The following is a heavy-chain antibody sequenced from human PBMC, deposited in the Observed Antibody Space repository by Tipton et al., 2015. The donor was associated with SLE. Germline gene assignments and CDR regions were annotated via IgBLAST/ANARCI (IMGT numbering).Heavy chain of an antibody. CDR3: ARGVVPAYNY. J-gene: IGHJ4*02. CDR2: INHSGST. V-gene: IGHV4-34*01. CDR1: GGSFSGYY. Sequence: TLSLTCAVYGGSFSGYYWSWIRQPPGKGLEWIGEINHSGSTNYNPSLKSRVTISVHTSKNQFSLKLSSVTAAGTAVYYCARGVVPAYNYWGQGTLVTVSS. D-gene: IGHD2-2*01.